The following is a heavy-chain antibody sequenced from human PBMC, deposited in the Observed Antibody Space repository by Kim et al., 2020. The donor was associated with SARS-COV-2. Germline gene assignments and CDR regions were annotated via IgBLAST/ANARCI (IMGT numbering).Heavy chain of an antibody. CDR3: ARARRYSSSSNNWFDP. Sequence: ASVKVSCKASGYTFTGYYMHWVRQAPGQGLEWMGRINPNSGGTNYAQKFQGRVTMTRDTSISTAYMELSRLRSDDTAVHYCARARRYSSSSNNWFDPWGQGTLVTVSS. V-gene: IGHV1-2*06. J-gene: IGHJ5*02. D-gene: IGHD6-6*01. CDR2: INPNSGGT. CDR1: GYTFTGYY.